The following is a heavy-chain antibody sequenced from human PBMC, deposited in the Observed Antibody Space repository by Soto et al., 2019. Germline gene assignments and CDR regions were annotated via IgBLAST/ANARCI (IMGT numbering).Heavy chain of an antibody. D-gene: IGHD3-10*01. Sequence: SETLSLTCTVSGGSISSGGYYWSWIRQHPGKGLEWIGYIYYSGSTYYNPSLKSRVTISVDTSKNQFSLKLSSVTAADTAVYYCARGAMVRGVIISYYYYGMDVWGQGTTVTVSS. J-gene: IGHJ6*02. CDR3: ARGAMVRGVIISYYYYGMDV. V-gene: IGHV4-31*03. CDR1: GGSISSGGYY. CDR2: IYYSGST.